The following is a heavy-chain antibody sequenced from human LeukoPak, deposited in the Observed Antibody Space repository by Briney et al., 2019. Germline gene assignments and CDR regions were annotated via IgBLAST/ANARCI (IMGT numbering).Heavy chain of an antibody. D-gene: IGHD2-15*01. J-gene: IGHJ4*02. CDR2: FDPEDGET. CDR1: GYTLTELS. CDR3: ARIYCSGGSCYEASDFDY. V-gene: IGHV1-24*01. Sequence: ASVKVSCKVSGYTLTELSMHWVRQAPGKGLEWMGGFDPEDGETIYAQKFQGRVTMTEDTSTDTAYMELRSLRSDDTAVYYCARIYCSGGSCYEASDFDYWGQGTLVTVSS.